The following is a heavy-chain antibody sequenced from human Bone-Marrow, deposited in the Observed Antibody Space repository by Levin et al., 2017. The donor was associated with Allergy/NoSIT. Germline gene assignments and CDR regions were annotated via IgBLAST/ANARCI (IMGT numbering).Heavy chain of an antibody. CDR3: TTDGSSWYAYYYYYMDV. D-gene: IGHD6-13*01. Sequence: PGGSLRLSCAASGFTFSNAWMSWVRQAPGKGLEWVGRIKSKTDGGTTDYAAPVKGRFTISRDDSKNTLYLQMNSLKTEDTAVYYCTTDGSSWYAYYYYYMDVWGKGTTVTVSS. CDR2: IKSKTDGGTT. CDR1: GFTFSNAW. J-gene: IGHJ6*03. V-gene: IGHV3-15*01.